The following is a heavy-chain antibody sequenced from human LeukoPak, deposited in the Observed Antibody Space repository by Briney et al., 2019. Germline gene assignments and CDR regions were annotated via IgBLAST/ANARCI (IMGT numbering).Heavy chain of an antibody. V-gene: IGHV3-23*01. CDR3: ARRRYYYDSSGRTTYYYMDV. Sequence: GGSLRLSCAASGFTFSSYAMSWVRQAPGKGPEWVSAISGSGGSTYYADSVKGRFTISRDNSKNTLYLQMNSLRAEDTAVYYCARRRYYYDSSGRTTYYYMDVWGKGTTVTVSS. CDR1: GFTFSSYA. D-gene: IGHD3-22*01. CDR2: ISGSGGST. J-gene: IGHJ6*03.